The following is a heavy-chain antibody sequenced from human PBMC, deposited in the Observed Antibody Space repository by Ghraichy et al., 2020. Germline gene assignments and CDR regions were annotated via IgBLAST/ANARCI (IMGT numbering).Heavy chain of an antibody. D-gene: IGHD3-10*01. Sequence: GGSLRLSCAASGFTFDDYAMHWVRQAPGKGLEWVSGISWNSGSIGYADSVKGRFTISRDNAKNSLYLQMNSLRAEDTALYYCAKDISAYYGSGSYFAYYYGMDVWGQGTTVTVSS. CDR1: GFTFDDYA. CDR3: AKDISAYYGSGSYFAYYYGMDV. CDR2: ISWNSGSI. V-gene: IGHV3-9*01. J-gene: IGHJ6*02.